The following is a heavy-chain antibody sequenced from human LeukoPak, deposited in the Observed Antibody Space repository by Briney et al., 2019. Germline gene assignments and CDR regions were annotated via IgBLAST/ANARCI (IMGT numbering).Heavy chain of an antibody. CDR1: GGTFSSYA. CDR3: ASLQYGDYLGL. D-gene: IGHD4-17*01. V-gene: IGHV1-69*13. J-gene: IGHJ4*02. Sequence: ASVKVSCKASGGTFSSYAISWVRQAPGRGLEWMGGIIPIFGTANYAQKFQGRVTITADESTSTAYMELSSLRSEDTAVYYCASLQYGDYLGLWGQGTLVTVSS. CDR2: IIPIFGTA.